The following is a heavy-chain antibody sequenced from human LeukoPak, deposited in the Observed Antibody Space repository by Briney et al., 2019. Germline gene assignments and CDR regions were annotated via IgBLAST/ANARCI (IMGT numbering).Heavy chain of an antibody. D-gene: IGHD2-2*01. V-gene: IGHV3-15*01. J-gene: IGHJ4*02. CDR3: TTDYHCSSTSCYLY. CDR1: GSTFSNAW. CDR2: IKSKTDGGTT. Sequence: GGSLRLSCAASGSTFSNAWMSWVRQAPGKGLEWVGRIKSKTDGGTTDYAAPVKGRFTISRDDSKNTLYLQMNSLETEDTAVYYCTTDYHCSSTSCYLYWGQGTLVTVSS.